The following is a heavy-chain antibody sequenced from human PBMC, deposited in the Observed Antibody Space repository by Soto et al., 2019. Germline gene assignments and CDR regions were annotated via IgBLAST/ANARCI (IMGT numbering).Heavy chain of an antibody. Sequence: QVQLVQSGAEVKKPGASVKVSCKASGYTFTGYYMHWVRQAPGQGLEWMGWINPNSGGTNYAQKFQGRVTMTRDTSISTAYMELSRLRSDDTAVYYCAREMYSGYDFYGWFDPWGQGTLVTVSS. D-gene: IGHD5-12*01. CDR2: INPNSGGT. V-gene: IGHV1-2*02. J-gene: IGHJ5*02. CDR3: AREMYSGYDFYGWFDP. CDR1: GYTFTGYY.